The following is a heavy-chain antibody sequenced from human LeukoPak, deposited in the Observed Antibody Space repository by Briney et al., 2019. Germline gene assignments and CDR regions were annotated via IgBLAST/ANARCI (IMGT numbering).Heavy chain of an antibody. CDR3: ASDWPVVVGAFDI. Sequence: SETLSLTCTVSGGSISSGSYYWSWIRQPAGKGLEWIGRIYTSGSTNYNPSLKSRVTISVDTSKNQFSLKLSSVTAADTAVYYCASDWPVVVGAFDIWGQGTMVTVSS. V-gene: IGHV4-61*02. D-gene: IGHD2-21*01. J-gene: IGHJ3*02. CDR2: IYTSGST. CDR1: GGSISSGSYY.